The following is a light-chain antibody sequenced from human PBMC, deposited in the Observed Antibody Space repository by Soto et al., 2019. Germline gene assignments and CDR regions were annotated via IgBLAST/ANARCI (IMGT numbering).Light chain of an antibody. CDR2: GAS. Sequence: EIVLTQSPGTLSLSPGERATLSCRASQSVFKNYLAWYQQKPGQAPRLLIYGASTRAAGISDRFSVSGSGTDFTLTVNRLEPADFAVYYCQQYGSSPSTFGGGTKVEIK. CDR1: QSVFKNY. CDR3: QQYGSSPST. J-gene: IGKJ4*01. V-gene: IGKV3-20*01.